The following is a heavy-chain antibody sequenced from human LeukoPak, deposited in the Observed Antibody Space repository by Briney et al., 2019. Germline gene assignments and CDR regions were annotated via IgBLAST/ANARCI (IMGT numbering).Heavy chain of an antibody. J-gene: IGHJ4*02. CDR2: ISSRSSPI. V-gene: IGHV3-48*01. CDR1: GFTFSSYS. CDR3: ERANYDFWSGYLDY. D-gene: IGHD3-3*01. Sequence: GGSLRLXCAASGFTFSSYSMNWDRQAAGRGLEWVSYISSRSSPIYYADSVKGRFTITRDNAKNSLYLQMNSLRAEDKAVYYCERANYDFWSGYLDYWGQGTLVTVSS.